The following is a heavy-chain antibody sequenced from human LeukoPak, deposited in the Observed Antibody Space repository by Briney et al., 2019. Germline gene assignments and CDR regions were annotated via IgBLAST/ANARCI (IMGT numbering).Heavy chain of an antibody. J-gene: IGHJ4*02. Sequence: ASVKVSCKASGGTFSSYAISWVRQAPGQGLEWMGRIIPIFGTANYAQEFQGRVTITTDESTSTAYMELSSLRSEDTAVYYCARTYCTNGVCYYSSGWSFDYWGQRTLVTVSS. CDR1: GGTFSSYA. D-gene: IGHD2-8*01. CDR3: ARTYCTNGVCYYSSGWSFDY. V-gene: IGHV1-69*05. CDR2: IIPIFGTA.